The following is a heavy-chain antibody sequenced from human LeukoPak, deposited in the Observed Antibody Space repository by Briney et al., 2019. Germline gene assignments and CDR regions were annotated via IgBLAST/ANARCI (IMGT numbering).Heavy chain of an antibody. CDR3: ARDGGSGWYNY. Sequence: SQTLSLTCTVSGGSISSGGYYWNWIRQPAGKGLEWIGRIQASGSTNYNPSLKSRISMSIDTSENHFSLKLSSVTSADTAVYYCARDGGSGWYNYWGQGTLVTVSS. D-gene: IGHD6-19*01. V-gene: IGHV4-61*02. CDR1: GGSISSGGYY. CDR2: IQASGST. J-gene: IGHJ4*02.